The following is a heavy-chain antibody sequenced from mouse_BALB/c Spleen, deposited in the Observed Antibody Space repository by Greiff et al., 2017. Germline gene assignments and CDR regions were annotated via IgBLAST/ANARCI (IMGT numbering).Heavy chain of an antibody. D-gene: IGHD2-1*01. CDR2: INSNGGST. Sequence: EVKVEESGGGLVQPGGSLKLSCAASGFTFSSYGMSWVRQTPDKRLELVATINSNGGSTYYPDSVKGRFTISRDNAKNTLYLQMSSLKSEDTAMYYCARDNGNYDYWGQGTTLTVSS. J-gene: IGHJ2*01. CDR3: ARDNGNYDY. V-gene: IGHV5-6-3*01. CDR1: GFTFSSYG.